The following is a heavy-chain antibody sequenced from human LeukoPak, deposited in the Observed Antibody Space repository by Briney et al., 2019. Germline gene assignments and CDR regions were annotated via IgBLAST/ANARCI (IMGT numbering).Heavy chain of an antibody. J-gene: IGHJ4*02. V-gene: IGHV4-30-4*01. D-gene: IGHD6-13*01. CDR3: ARDMAAAGGMGYFDY. CDR1: GGSISSGDYY. CDR2: IYYSGST. Sequence: PSETLSLTCTVSGGSISSGDYYWRWIRQPPGKGLEWIGYIYYSGSTYYNPSLKSRVTISVDTSKNQFSLKLSSVTAADTAVYYCARDMAAAGGMGYFDYWGQGTLVTVSS.